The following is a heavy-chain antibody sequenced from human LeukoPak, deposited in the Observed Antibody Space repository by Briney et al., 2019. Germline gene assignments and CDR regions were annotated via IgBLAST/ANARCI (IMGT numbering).Heavy chain of an antibody. Sequence: PGGSLRLSCAASGFTFSTYDMHWIRQATGKGLEWVSGIGKGGDTYYGGAVKGRFTISRENARNSLYLQMNSLRVGDTAVYYCLRGAEGFDPWGQGTLVTVSS. J-gene: IGHJ5*02. CDR2: IGKGGDT. V-gene: IGHV3-13*04. CDR1: GFTFSTYD. D-gene: IGHD1-14*01. CDR3: LRGAEGFDP.